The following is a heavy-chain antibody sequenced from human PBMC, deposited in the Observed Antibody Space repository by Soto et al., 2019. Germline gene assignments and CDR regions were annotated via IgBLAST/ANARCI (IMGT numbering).Heavy chain of an antibody. V-gene: IGHV3-74*01. CDR1: GFTFSSYW. D-gene: IGHD3-10*01. CDR3: TRDIGGKGAY. CDR2: IDEYGSTI. Sequence: LRLSCAASGFTFSSYWMHWVRQVPGKGLLWVSRIDEYGSTINYADSVKGRFTISRDNARNTLYLEMNSLRAEDTALYYCTRDIGGKGAYWGPGTLVTVSS. J-gene: IGHJ4*02.